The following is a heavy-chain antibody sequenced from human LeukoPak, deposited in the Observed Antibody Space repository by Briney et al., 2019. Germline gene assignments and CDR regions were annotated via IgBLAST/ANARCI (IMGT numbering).Heavy chain of an antibody. J-gene: IGHJ2*01. CDR1: GYTFTSYG. Sequence: ASVKVSCKASGYTFTSYGISWVRQAPGQGLEWMGWISAYNGNTNYAQKLKGRVTMTTDTSTSTAYMELRSLRSDDTAVYYCATGIYGDYSDWYFDLWGRGTLVTVSS. CDR3: ATGIYGDYSDWYFDL. V-gene: IGHV1-18*01. D-gene: IGHD4-17*01. CDR2: ISAYNGNT.